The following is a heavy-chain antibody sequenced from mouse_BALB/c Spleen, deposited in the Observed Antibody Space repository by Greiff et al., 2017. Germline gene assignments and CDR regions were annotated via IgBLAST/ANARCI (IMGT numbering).Heavy chain of an antibody. CDR1: GFAFSSYD. V-gene: IGHV5-12-1*01. CDR2: ISSGGGST. D-gene: IGHD1-2*01. J-gene: IGHJ4*01. Sequence: EVKLMESGGGLVKPGGSLKLSCAASGFAFSSYDMSWVRQTPEKRLEWVAYISSGGGSTYYPDTVKGRFTISRDNAKNTLYLQMSSLKSEDTAMYYCARHNYGLYYAMDYWGQGTSVTVSS. CDR3: ARHNYGLYYAMDY.